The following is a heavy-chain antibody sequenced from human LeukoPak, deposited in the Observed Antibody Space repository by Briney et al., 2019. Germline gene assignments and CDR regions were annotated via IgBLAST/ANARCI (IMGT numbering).Heavy chain of an antibody. V-gene: IGHV3-23*01. D-gene: IGHD6-19*01. CDR1: GFTFSNYA. J-gene: IGHJ4*02. Sequence: GGSLRLSCAASGFTFSNYAMSWVRQAPGKGLEWVSGISGSGSSTHYADPVKGRFTISRDNSKSTLYLQMNSLRAEDTAVYYCARASSGWYLFAYWGQGTLVTVSS. CDR3: ARASSGWYLFAY. CDR2: ISGSGSST.